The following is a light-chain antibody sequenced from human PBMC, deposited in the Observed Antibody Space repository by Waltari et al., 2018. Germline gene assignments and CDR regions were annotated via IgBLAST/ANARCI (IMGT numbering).Light chain of an antibody. CDR3: QQSYNVPLS. CDR1: AVISNY. CDR2: GAT. J-gene: IGKJ4*01. Sequence: DIQLTQSPSSLSASVGDRLTITCRATAVISNYLNWYEQKPGKAPRLLIYGATNVQSGVPSRFTGSGSGRDFTLSISSLQPEDFATYFCQQSYNVPLSFGGGTKVEI. V-gene: IGKV1-39*01.